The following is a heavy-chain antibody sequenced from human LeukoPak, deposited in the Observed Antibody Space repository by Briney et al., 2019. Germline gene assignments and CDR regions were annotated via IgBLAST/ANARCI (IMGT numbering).Heavy chain of an antibody. CDR3: ARDGTRANDAFDI. CDR1: GFTVSSNY. V-gene: IGHV3-66*01. J-gene: IGHJ3*02. D-gene: IGHD1-26*01. Sequence: GGSLRLSCAPSGFTVSSNYMSWVRQAPGKGLEWVSVIYSGGSTYYADSVKGRFTISRDNSKNTLYLQMNSLRAEDTAVYYCARDGTRANDAFDIWGQGTMVTVSS. CDR2: IYSGGST.